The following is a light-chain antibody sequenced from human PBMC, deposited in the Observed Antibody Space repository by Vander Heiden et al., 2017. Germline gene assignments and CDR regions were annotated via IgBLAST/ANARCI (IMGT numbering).Light chain of an antibody. CDR2: DAS. Sequence: IVLTQSPATLSLSPGERATLSCGASQIISSSYLAWYQQKPGLAPRLLIYDASSRATGIPDRFSGSGSGTDFTLTISRLEPEDFAVYYCQQYGSSPPFTFGQGTKLEIK. V-gene: IGKV3D-20*01. CDR3: QQYGSSPPFT. J-gene: IGKJ2*01. CDR1: QIISSSY.